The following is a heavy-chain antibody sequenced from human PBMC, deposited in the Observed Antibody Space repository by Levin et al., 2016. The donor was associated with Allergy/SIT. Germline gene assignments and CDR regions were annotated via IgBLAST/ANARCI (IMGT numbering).Heavy chain of an antibody. CDR1: GFTFGHFG. J-gene: IGHJ6*02. V-gene: IGHV3-33*08. Sequence: GESLKISCAASGFTFGHFGMHWVRQAPGKGLEWVAVIWYDGSNKYYADSVKGRFTISRDNSKNTLYLQMNSLRAEDTAVYYCASDNVYCSGGSCFVDYYGMDVWGQGTTVTVSS. D-gene: IGHD2-15*01. CDR2: IWYDGSNK. CDR3: ASDNVYCSGGSCFVDYYGMDV.